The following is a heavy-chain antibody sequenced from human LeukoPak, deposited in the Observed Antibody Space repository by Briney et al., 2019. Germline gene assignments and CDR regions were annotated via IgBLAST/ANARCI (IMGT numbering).Heavy chain of an antibody. Sequence: ASVKVSCTASGYSFTSYGVIWVRQAPGQGLEWMGWISTDNGDTKFAQKFQGRVTLTTDSSTSTGDMELRSLRSDDTAVYYCARDGYYRHFDYWGQGTLVTVSS. J-gene: IGHJ4*02. V-gene: IGHV1-18*01. CDR2: ISTDNGDT. CDR3: ARDGYYRHFDY. D-gene: IGHD3-22*01. CDR1: GYSFTSYG.